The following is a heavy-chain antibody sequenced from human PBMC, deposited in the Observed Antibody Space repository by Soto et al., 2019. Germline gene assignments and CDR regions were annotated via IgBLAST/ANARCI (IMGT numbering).Heavy chain of an antibody. D-gene: IGHD5-18*01. CDR3: ARDRIQLWSNWFDP. CDR1: GGTFSSYT. J-gene: IGHJ5*02. CDR2: IIPILGIA. V-gene: IGHV1-69*04. Sequence: SVKVSCKASGGTFSSYTISWVRQAPGQGLEWMGRIIPILGIANYAQKFQGRVTITADKSTSTAYMELSSLRSEDTAVYYCARDRIQLWSNWFDPWGQGTLVTVSS.